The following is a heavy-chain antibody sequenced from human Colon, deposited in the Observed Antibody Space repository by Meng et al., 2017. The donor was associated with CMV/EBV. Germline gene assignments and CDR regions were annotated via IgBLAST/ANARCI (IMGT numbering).Heavy chain of an antibody. CDR3: AREIRGITNTGPISIPLEY. CDR1: GFTLSSYW. Sequence: GESLKISCAASGFTLSSYWMTWVRQAPGKGLEWVANMKYDGSEMYYVDSVKGRFTISRDNSKNLLYLQMNNLGGEDTAVYYCAREIRGITNTGPISIPLEYWGQGTLVTVSS. D-gene: IGHD3-3*02. J-gene: IGHJ4*02. CDR2: MKYDGSEM. V-gene: IGHV3-7*01.